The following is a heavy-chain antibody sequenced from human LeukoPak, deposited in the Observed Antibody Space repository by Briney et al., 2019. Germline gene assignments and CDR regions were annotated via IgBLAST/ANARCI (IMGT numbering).Heavy chain of an antibody. J-gene: IGHJ4*02. D-gene: IGHD2-15*01. CDR3: ARDPILQPTSYFDY. CDR2: IWYDGSNK. V-gene: IGHV3-33*01. Sequence: GGSLRLSCAASGFTFSSYGMHWVRQAPGKGLEWVAVIWYDGSNKYYADSVKGRFTISRDNSKNTLYLQMNSLRAEDTAVYYCARDPILQPTSYFDYWGQGTLVTVSS. CDR1: GFTFSSYG.